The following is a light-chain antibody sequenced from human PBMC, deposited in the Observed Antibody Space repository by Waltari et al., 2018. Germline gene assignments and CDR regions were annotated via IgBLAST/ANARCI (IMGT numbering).Light chain of an antibody. V-gene: IGKV1-9*01. CDR1: QGMRHY. J-gene: IGKJ1*01. Sequence: TCRASQGMRHYIVLYEEKRGKAPKLLSYAGSNWQSGVPSRISGSGSGTDFTHTISSVQAGDFRTYCCGQQNSDQWTFGQGTKVEIK. CDR3: GQQNSDQWT. CDR2: AGS.